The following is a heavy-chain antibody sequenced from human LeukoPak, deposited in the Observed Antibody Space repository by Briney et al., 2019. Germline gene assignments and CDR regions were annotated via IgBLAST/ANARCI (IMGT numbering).Heavy chain of an antibody. D-gene: IGHD6-19*01. CDR1: GYTFTHHG. CDR3: ARDPTNTSGRYAYFDS. V-gene: IGHV1-18*01. CDR2: ISGYNGDT. Sequence: ASVKASCKASGYTFTHHGITWVRQAPGQGLEWMAWISGYNGDTNYAQKFQGRVTLTTDTSTSTAYMELRSLRSDDTAVYYCARDPTNTSGRYAYFDSWGQGTLVTVSS. J-gene: IGHJ4*02.